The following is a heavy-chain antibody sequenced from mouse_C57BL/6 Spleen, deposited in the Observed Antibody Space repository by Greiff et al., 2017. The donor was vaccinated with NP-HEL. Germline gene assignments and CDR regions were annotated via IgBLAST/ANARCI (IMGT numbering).Heavy chain of an antibody. CDR1: GYTFTDYD. J-gene: IGHJ4*01. V-gene: IGHV1-19*01. CDR3: ARGDCSYYAMDY. Sequence: VKLQQSGPVLVKPGASVKMSCKASGYTFTDYDMNWVKQSHGKSLEWIGVISPYNGGNSYTQKFKGKATLTVDKSSSTAYMELNSLTSEDSAVYYCARGDCSYYAMDYWGQGTSVTVSS. CDR2: ISPYNGGN.